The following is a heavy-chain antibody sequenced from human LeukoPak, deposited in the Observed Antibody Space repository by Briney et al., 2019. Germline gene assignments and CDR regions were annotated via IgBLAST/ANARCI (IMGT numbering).Heavy chain of an antibody. Sequence: SETLSLTCAVYGGSFSGYYWSWIRQPPGKGLEWIGEINHSGSTNYNPSLKSRVTISVDTSKNQFSLKLSSVTAADTAVYYCARAEFGIYYFDYWGQGTLVTVSS. CDR2: INHSGST. D-gene: IGHD2/OR15-2a*01. CDR1: GGSFSGYY. J-gene: IGHJ4*02. V-gene: IGHV4-34*01. CDR3: ARAEFGIYYFDY.